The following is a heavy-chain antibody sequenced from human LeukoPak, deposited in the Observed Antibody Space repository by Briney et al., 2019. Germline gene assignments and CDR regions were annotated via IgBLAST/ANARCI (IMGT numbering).Heavy chain of an antibody. J-gene: IGHJ4*02. CDR3: ARTRSGSYWD. CDR1: GGSISSYY. Sequence: SETLSLTCTVSGGSISSYYLSWIRQPPGKGLEWIGYIYYSGSTNYNPSLKSRVTISVDTSKNQFSLKLGSVTAADTAVYYCARTRSGSYWDWGQGTLVTVSS. V-gene: IGHV4-59*01. CDR2: IYYSGST. D-gene: IGHD3-10*01.